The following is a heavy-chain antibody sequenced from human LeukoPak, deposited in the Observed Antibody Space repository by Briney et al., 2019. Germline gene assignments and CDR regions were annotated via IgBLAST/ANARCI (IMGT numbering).Heavy chain of an antibody. CDR1: GFTFSSYG. J-gene: IGHJ6*02. CDR3: AREGEKGLLWFGKLLSASMDV. Sequence: GGSLRLSCVASGFTFSSYGMHWVRQAPGKGLEWVAVIWYDGSNTYYADTVKVRFTISRDNSKNTLYLQTNSLRAEETAVYYCAREGEKGLLWFGKLLSASMDVWGQGTTVTVSS. D-gene: IGHD3-10*01. CDR2: IWYDGSNT. V-gene: IGHV3-33*01.